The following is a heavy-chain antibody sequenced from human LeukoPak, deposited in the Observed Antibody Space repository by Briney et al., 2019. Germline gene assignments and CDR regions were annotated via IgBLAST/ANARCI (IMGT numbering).Heavy chain of an antibody. V-gene: IGHV3-23*01. CDR3: ARGKYCSSTSCYFMDYWFDP. Sequence: GGSLTLSCAASGFTFASYVMSWVRQAPRKGLEWVSTINFYCDCTYYTDSVKGRFTISRDNSKNTLYLQMNSLRAEDTAVYFCARGKYCSSTSCYFMDYWFDPWGQGTLVTVSS. CDR1: GFTFASYV. J-gene: IGHJ5*02. D-gene: IGHD2-2*01. CDR2: INFYCDCT.